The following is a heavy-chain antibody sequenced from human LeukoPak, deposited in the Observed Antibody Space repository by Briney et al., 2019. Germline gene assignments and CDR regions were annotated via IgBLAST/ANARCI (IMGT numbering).Heavy chain of an antibody. CDR2: INPNSGGT. V-gene: IGHV1-2*02. Sequence: ASVKVSCKASGYTFTGYYMHWVRQAPGQGLEWMGWINPNSGGTNYAQKFQGRVTMTRDTSISTAYMELSRLRSDDTAVYYCASAAEGCSSTSCYIYYMDVWGKGTTVTVSS. CDR3: ASAAEGCSSTSCYIYYMDV. J-gene: IGHJ6*03. D-gene: IGHD2-2*02. CDR1: GYTFTGYY.